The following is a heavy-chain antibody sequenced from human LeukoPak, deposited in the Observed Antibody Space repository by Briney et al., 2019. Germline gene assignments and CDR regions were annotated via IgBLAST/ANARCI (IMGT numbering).Heavy chain of an antibody. CDR2: IRYDGSNK. J-gene: IGHJ4*02. CDR1: GFTFSSYR. V-gene: IGHV3-30*02. Sequence: GGSLRLSCAASGFTFSSYRMHWVRQAPGKGLEGGAFIRYDGSNKHYADSVKGRFTISRDNSKNTLYLQMNSLSAEDTAVYYCATWYYYDSSDYYLADYWGQGTLVTVSS. CDR3: ATWYYYDSSDYYLADY. D-gene: IGHD3-22*01.